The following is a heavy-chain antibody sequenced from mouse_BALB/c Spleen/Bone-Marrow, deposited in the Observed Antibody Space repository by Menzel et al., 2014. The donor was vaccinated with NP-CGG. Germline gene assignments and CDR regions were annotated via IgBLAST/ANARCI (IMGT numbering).Heavy chain of an antibody. Sequence: EVMLVESGGGLVQPGGSLKLSCAASGFDFSRYWMSWVRQAAQESFRDPPGKGLEWIGEINPDSSTINYTPSLKDKFIISRDNAKNTLYLQMSKVRSEDTALYYCARLNYYGNLFVWGAGTTVTVSS. V-gene: IGHV4-1*02. CDR1: GFDFSRYW. J-gene: IGHJ1*01. CDR2: INPDSSTI. D-gene: IGHD1-1*01. CDR3: ARLNYYGNLFV.